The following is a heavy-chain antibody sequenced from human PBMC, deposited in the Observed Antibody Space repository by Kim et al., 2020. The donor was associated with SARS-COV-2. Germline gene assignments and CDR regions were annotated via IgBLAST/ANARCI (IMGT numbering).Heavy chain of an antibody. CDR3: ARVLPRSYYGMDV. J-gene: IGHJ6*02. V-gene: IGHV1-3*01. Sequence: YAQTCQGRVHVTRDTSASTAYLELSSLRSADTAVYYCARVLPRSYYGMDVWGQGTTVTVSS.